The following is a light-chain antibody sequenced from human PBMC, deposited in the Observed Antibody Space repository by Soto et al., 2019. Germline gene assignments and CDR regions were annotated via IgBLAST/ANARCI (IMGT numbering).Light chain of an antibody. V-gene: IGKV3-20*01. CDR1: QSVSSSY. CDR2: GAS. Sequence: EIVLTQSPGTVSLSPGEKETLSCRASQSVSSSYLAWYQQKPGQAPRLLIYGASSRATGIPDRFSGSGSGTDFTLTISRLEPEDFAVYYCQQYGSSPKTFGQGTKVDIK. J-gene: IGKJ1*01. CDR3: QQYGSSPKT.